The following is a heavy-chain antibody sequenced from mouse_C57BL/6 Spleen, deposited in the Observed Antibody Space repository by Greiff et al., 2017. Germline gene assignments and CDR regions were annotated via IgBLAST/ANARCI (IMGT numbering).Heavy chain of an antibody. CDR3: AREGRTVVAPYYAMDY. Sequence: EVKLVESGGGLVQPGGSLKLSCAASGFTFSDYYMYWVRQTPEKRLAWVAYISNGGGVTYSPDTVKGRFTISRYNAKKTLYLQMSHLKSEDTAMYYCAREGRTVVAPYYAMDYWGQRTSVTVSS. V-gene: IGHV5-12*01. CDR1: GFTFSDYY. CDR2: ISNGGGVT. D-gene: IGHD1-1*01. J-gene: IGHJ4*01.